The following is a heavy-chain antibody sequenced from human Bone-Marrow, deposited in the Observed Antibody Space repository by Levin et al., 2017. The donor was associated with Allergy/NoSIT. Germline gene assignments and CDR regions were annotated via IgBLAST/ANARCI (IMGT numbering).Heavy chain of an antibody. CDR1: GYRFISFW. CDR3: ARLGGYSVELEYNWFDP. CDR2: IFPGDSDT. J-gene: IGHJ5*02. D-gene: IGHD5/OR15-5a*01. V-gene: IGHV5-51*01. Sequence: ASVKVSCKGSGYRFISFWIGWVRQMPGKGLEWMGIIFPGDSDTRYSPSFQGQVTISADNSINTVFLQWSSLKASDTAIYYCARLGGYSVELEYNWFDPWGQGTPVTVSS.